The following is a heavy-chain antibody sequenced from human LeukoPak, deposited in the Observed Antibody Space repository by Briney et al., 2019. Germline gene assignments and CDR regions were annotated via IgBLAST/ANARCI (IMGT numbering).Heavy chain of an antibody. CDR1: GFTFSSYD. CDR3: ARGRVEMATVITDFDY. J-gene: IGHJ4*02. Sequence: GGSLRLSCAASGFTFSSYDMHWVRQATGKGLEWVSAIGTAGDTYYPGSVRGRFTISRDNAKNSLYLQMNSLRAEDTAVYYCARGRVEMATVITDFDYWGQGTLVTVSS. V-gene: IGHV3-13*04. CDR2: IGTAGDT. D-gene: IGHD5-24*01.